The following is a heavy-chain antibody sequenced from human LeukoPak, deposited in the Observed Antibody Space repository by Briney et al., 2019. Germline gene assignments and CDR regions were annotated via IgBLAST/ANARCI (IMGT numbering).Heavy chain of an antibody. CDR3: ATHTMIVLSDAFDI. J-gene: IGHJ3*02. Sequence: SETLSLTCTVSGGSISSSSYYWGWIRQPPGKGLEWIGSIYYSGSTYYNPSLKSRVTISVDTSKNQFSLKLSSVTAADTAVYYCATHTMIVLSDAFDIWGQGTMVTVSS. CDR1: GGSISSSSYY. CDR2: IYYSGST. V-gene: IGHV4-39*07. D-gene: IGHD3-22*01.